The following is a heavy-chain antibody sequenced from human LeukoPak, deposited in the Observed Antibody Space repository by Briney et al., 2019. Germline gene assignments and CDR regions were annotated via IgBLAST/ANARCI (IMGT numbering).Heavy chain of an antibody. Sequence: PSETLSLTCTVSGGSIRTYYWSWIRQPPGKGLEWIGYISYSGRTNYKPSLNSRVTISVDTSKNQFSLNVSSVTAADTAVYYCARHDVVSRAFDIWGPGTMVTVSS. J-gene: IGHJ3*02. CDR1: GGSIRTYY. V-gene: IGHV4-59*08. D-gene: IGHD2-15*01. CDR3: ARHDVVSRAFDI. CDR2: ISYSGRT.